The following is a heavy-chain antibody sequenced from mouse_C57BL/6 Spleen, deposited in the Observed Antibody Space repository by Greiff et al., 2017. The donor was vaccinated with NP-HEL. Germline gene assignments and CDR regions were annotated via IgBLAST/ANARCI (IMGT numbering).Heavy chain of an antibody. V-gene: IGHV5-9-1*02. J-gene: IGHJ3*01. CDR3: TRQGEPSTWFAY. Sequence: EVHLVESGEGLVKPGGSLKLSCAASGFTFSSYAMSWVRQTPEKRLEWVAYISSGGDYIYYADTVKGRFTISRDNARNTLYLQMSSLKSEDTAMYYCTRQGEPSTWFAYWGQGTLVTVSA. CDR1: GFTFSSYA. CDR2: ISSGGDYI.